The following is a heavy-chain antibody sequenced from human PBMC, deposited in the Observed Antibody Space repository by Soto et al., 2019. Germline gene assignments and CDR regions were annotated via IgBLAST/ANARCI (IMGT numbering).Heavy chain of an antibody. D-gene: IGHD6-13*01. CDR2: SHQSGNT. Sequence: QVQLQESGPGLVKPSGTLSLTCAVSGVSISSHDWWTWVRQPPGKGLEWIGESHQSGNTNYNSSLGSRVTISVDKSKNQFSLKLTSVTVADTAVYYCATRDSSSFYWGQGTLVTVSS. J-gene: IGHJ4*02. CDR3: ATRDSSSFY. V-gene: IGHV4-4*02. CDR1: GVSISSHDW.